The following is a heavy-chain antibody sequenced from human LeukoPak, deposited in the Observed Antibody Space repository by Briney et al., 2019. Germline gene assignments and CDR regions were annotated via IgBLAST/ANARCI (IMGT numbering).Heavy chain of an antibody. CDR1: GFTFNNAW. CDR2: IKSRNYGGTI. CDR3: TTHVVGNDH. J-gene: IGHJ4*02. Sequence: GGSLRLSCAASGFTFNNAWMSWGRQAPGKGLEWVGRIKSRNYGGTIDYAAPVKGRFTISRDDSKNMLYLQMNSLKTEDTAMYYCTTHVVGNDHWGQGTLVTVSS. V-gene: IGHV3-15*01. D-gene: IGHD1-26*01.